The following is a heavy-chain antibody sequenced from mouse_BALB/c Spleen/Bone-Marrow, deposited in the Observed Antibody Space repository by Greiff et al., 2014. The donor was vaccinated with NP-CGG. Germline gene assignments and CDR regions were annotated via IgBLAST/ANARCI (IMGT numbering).Heavy chain of an antibody. D-gene: IGHD2-3*01. CDR1: GYIFTAYV. Sequence: EVQLQQSGPELVKPGASVKMSCTASGYIFTAYVMHWVKQKPGQGLEWIGFFNPYNDDSNYNEKFKGKATLTSDKSSSTAYMELSSLTSEDSAVYYCAREGWLLRFDYWGQGTTLTVSS. CDR2: FNPYNDDS. J-gene: IGHJ2*01. CDR3: AREGWLLRFDY. V-gene: IGHV1-14*01.